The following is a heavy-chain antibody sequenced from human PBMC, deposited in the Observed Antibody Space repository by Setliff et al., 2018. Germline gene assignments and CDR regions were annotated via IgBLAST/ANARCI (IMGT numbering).Heavy chain of an antibody. D-gene: IGHD3-22*01. Sequence: ASVKVSCKASGYTFTSHYMHWVRQAPGLGLEWMGTINPSSGRTSYSQKFQGRVTMTRDTSTSTVYMDMSSLTSEDTAVYYCARDVFPYPYEGAFDLWGQGTMVTVSS. CDR2: INPSSGRT. CDR1: GYTFTSHY. V-gene: IGHV1-46*01. J-gene: IGHJ3*01. CDR3: ARDVFPYPYEGAFDL.